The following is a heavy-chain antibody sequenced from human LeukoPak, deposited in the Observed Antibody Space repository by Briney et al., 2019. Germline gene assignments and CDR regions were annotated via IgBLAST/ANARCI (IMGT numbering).Heavy chain of an antibody. Sequence: GGSLRLSCAASGFSFIRYGMAWFRQIPGKGLEWVSTINDNSRNTHYADSVKARFTISRDNSKNTLYLEMHSLRVEDTALYYCTKDAGPFYDWFDPWGPGTRVTVSS. CDR2: INDNSRNT. V-gene: IGHV3-23*01. J-gene: IGHJ5*02. D-gene: IGHD2/OR15-2a*01. CDR3: TKDAGPFYDWFDP. CDR1: GFSFIRYG.